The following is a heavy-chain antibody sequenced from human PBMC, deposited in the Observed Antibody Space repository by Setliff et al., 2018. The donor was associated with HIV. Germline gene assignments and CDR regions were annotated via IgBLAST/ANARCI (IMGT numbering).Heavy chain of an antibody. D-gene: IGHD4-17*01. V-gene: IGHV5-51*01. CDR1: GYSFTTYW. J-gene: IGHJ1*01. CDR3: ARRAVTAEYFQH. Sequence: GESLKISCKASGYSFTTYWIAWVRQMPGKGLEWMGIIYAGDSDTRYSPSFQGQVTMSADKSISTAYLQLSSLKASDTAIYYCARRAVTAEYFQHWGHGTLVTVS. CDR2: IYAGDSDT.